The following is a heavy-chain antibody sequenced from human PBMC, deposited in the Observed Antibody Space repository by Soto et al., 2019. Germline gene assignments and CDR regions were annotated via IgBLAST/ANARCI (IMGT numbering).Heavy chain of an antibody. D-gene: IGHD6-19*01. J-gene: IGHJ4*02. V-gene: IGHV1-69*01. CDR3: ASKSGLDSGPVPD. Sequence: QVQLVQSGAEVKKPGSSVKVSCAASGVTFSSYAISWVRQAPGQGLEWMGGIIPVFGTANYAQTVEGRVTITADESTSRAYMARSSLRSEVTSVYYCASKSGLDSGPVPDWGQGTLVTVSS. CDR2: IIPVFGTA. CDR1: GVTFSSYA.